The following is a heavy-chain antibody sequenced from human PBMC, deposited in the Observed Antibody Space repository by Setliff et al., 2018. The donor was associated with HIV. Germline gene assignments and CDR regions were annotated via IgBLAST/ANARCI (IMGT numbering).Heavy chain of an antibody. J-gene: IGHJ3*01. Sequence: PSETLSLTCTVSGASISGYFWTWMRQVPGKGLEWLGYINYSGETNYNPSLRRRVTISIDTSTNQFSLKIDSMTASDTAIYYCARHAAATISSVWYANAAFDVWGPGTMVTVSS. CDR3: ARHAAATISSVWYANAAFDV. CDR2: INYSGET. V-gene: IGHV4-59*08. CDR1: GASISGYF. D-gene: IGHD3-22*01.